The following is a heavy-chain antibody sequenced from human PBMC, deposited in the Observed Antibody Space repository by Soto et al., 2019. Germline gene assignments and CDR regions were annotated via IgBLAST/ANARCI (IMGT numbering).Heavy chain of an antibody. CDR2: IIPIFGTA. CDR1: GGTVRSSA. J-gene: IGHJ6*02. Sequence: QGQLVQSGAEVKKPGSSGKVSCKAAGGTVRSSASSWVRQAPGQGLEGMGGIIPIFGTANYAQKFQGRVTIPADKSTSTANLELRSLGSEDTVGYYFPTRITGTIYYYHVRDVWGQGPTVTVSS. D-gene: IGHD1-7*01. V-gene: IGHV1-69*14. CDR3: PTRITGTIYYYHVRDV.